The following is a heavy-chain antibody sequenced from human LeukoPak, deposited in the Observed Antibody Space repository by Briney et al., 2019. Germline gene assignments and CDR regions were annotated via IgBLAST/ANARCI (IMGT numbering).Heavy chain of an antibody. V-gene: IGHV3-48*03. J-gene: IGHJ3*02. CDR3: ARMISGGSYDAFDI. D-gene: IGHD6-19*01. CDR2: ISSGGSTI. CDR1: GFTFSSYE. Sequence: GGSLRLSCAASGFTFSSYEMNWVRQAPGKGLKWVSYISSGGSTIFYADSVKGRFTISRDNAKNSLYLQMNSLRAEDTAVYSCARMISGGSYDAFDIWGQGTMVTVSS.